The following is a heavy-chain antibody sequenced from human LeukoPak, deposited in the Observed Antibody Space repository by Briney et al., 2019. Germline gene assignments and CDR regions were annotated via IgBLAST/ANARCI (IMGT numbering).Heavy chain of an antibody. CDR2: IYSSGST. CDR1: GGSVISYF. D-gene: IGHD2-21*02. Sequence: PSETLSLTCTVSGGSVISYFWSWIRQPPGKGLEWIGYIYSSGSTVYNPSLKSRLTMSVDTSKNQVSLKLRSVTAADTAVYYCARHPRGDQSGGFDSWGQGTLVIVSS. J-gene: IGHJ4*02. CDR3: ARHPRGDQSGGFDS. V-gene: IGHV4-59*02.